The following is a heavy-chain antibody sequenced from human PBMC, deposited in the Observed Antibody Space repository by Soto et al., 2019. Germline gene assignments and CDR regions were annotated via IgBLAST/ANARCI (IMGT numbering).Heavy chain of an antibody. D-gene: IGHD3-3*01. CDR3: ARLYYDYV. Sequence: GALRLSCRASGYDFRTYSMNWVRQAPGQGLEWIAYVSLDSDTIQYADSVKGRFTISRDDAENSLYLQMDSLRDEDTATYYCARLYYDYVWGQGTTVTVSS. J-gene: IGHJ6*02. CDR2: VSLDSDTI. CDR1: GYDFRTYS. V-gene: IGHV3-48*02.